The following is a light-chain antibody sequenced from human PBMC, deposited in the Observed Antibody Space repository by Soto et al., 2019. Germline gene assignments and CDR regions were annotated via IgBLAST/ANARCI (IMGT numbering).Light chain of an antibody. CDR3: QHRDYLALLT. CDR2: DAS. Sequence: EIVLTQSPASLSLSPGETATLSCRASQSVSGYLAWYQQKPGQAPRLLISDASSRATGIPARFSGSGSGADFTLTISSLEPEEFALDFCQHRDYLALLTFGGGTRGEIK. J-gene: IGKJ4*01. CDR1: QSVSGY. V-gene: IGKV3-11*01.